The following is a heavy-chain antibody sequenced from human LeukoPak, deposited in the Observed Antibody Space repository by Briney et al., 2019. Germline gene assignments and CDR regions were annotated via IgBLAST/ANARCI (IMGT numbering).Heavy chain of an antibody. CDR3: ARDLYDFWSGYYGIFDY. CDR1: GFTFTDYP. J-gene: IGHJ4*02. Sequence: GRSLRLSCAASGFTFTDYPMHWVPQAPGKGLEWVAVLWSDGIKTDYADSVKGRFTISRDDSKNTLYLQMNSLRAEDTAVYYCARDLYDFWSGYYGIFDYWGQGTLVTVSS. D-gene: IGHD3-3*01. V-gene: IGHV3-33*01. CDR2: LWSDGIKT.